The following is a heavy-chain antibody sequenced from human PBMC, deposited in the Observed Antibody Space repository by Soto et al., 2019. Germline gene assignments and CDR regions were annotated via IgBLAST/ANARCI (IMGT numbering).Heavy chain of an antibody. CDR3: ARDDYGDYGQNYYYYGMDV. CDR2: ISAYNGNT. Sequence: QVQLVQSGAEVKKPGASVKVSCKASGYTFTSYGISWVRQAPGQGLEWMGWISAYNGNTNYAQKLQGRVNMTTDTSTSTAYMELRSLRSDDTSVYYCARDDYGDYGQNYYYYGMDVWGQGTTVTVSS. CDR1: GYTFTSYG. J-gene: IGHJ6*02. V-gene: IGHV1-18*01. D-gene: IGHD4-17*01.